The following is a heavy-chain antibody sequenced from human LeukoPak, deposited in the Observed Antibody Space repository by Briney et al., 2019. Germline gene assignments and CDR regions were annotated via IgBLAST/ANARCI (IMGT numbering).Heavy chain of an antibody. CDR3: ARSVRSFGWFDP. J-gene: IGHJ5*02. CDR1: GGSISSYY. Sequence: SETLSLTCTVSGGSISSYYWSWIRQPPGKGLEWIGYIYYSGSTNYNPSLKSRVTISVDTSENQFSLKLSSVTAADTAVYYCARSVRSFGWFDPWGQGTLVTVSS. CDR2: IYYSGST. D-gene: IGHD1-26*01. V-gene: IGHV4-59*08.